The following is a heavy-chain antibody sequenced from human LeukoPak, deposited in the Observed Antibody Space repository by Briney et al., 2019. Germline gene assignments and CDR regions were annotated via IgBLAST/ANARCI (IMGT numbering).Heavy chain of an antibody. J-gene: IGHJ6*02. CDR3: ARSYDSRGYYYYGMDV. CDR2: IYYSGST. CDR1: GGSISPYY. D-gene: IGHD3-22*01. Sequence: SETLSLTCTVSGGSISPYYWSWIRQPPGKGLEWIGYIYYSGSTSYNSSLKSRVTISLDTPKNQYSLKLSSVTAADTAVYYCARSYDSRGYYYYGMDVWGQGTTVTVSS. V-gene: IGHV4-59*01.